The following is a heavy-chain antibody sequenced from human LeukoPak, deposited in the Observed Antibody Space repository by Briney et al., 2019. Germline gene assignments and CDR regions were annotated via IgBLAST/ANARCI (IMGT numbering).Heavy chain of an antibody. V-gene: IGHV3-23*01. D-gene: IGHD6-13*01. Sequence: GGSLRLSCAASGFTFSSYAMSWVRQAPGKGLEWVSAISGSGGSTYYADSVKGRFTISRDNSKNTLYLQMNNLRAEDTAVYYCAKYPSASWYKTYFDYWGQGTLVTVSS. CDR3: AKYPSASWYKTYFDY. J-gene: IGHJ4*02. CDR1: GFTFSSYA. CDR2: ISGSGGST.